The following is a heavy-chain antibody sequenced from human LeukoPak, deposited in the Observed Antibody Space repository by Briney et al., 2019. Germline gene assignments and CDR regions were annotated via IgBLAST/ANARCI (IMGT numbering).Heavy chain of an antibody. Sequence: ASVKVSCKVSGYSLSEFSMYWVRQAPGKGLEWLGGFDPEDGETMYAQKFQGRVTMTEDTSSNTAYMELNSLRSEDTAVYYCATAFDDSFAFDFWGQGTMVAVSS. J-gene: IGHJ3*01. CDR1: GYSLSEFS. V-gene: IGHV1-24*01. CDR2: FDPEDGET. D-gene: IGHD3-16*01. CDR3: ATAFDDSFAFDF.